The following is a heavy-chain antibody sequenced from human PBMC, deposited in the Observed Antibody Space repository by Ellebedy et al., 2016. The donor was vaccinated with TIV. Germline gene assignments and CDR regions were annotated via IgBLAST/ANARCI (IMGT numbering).Heavy chain of an antibody. CDR3: ARDKAQYSVRSNQPYYFDY. V-gene: IGHV4-39*07. D-gene: IGHD5-18*01. Sequence: SETLSLXXTVSGGSISSSSYYWSWIRQPPGKGLEWIGEINHSGSTNYNPSLKSRVTISVDTSKNQFSLKLSSVTAADTAVYYCARDKAQYSVRSNQPYYFDYWGQGTLVTVSS. CDR2: INHSGST. CDR1: GGSISSSSYY. J-gene: IGHJ4*02.